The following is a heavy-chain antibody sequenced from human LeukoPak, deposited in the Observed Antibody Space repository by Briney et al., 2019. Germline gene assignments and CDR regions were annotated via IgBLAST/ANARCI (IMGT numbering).Heavy chain of an antibody. CDR2: INSDGCST. J-gene: IGHJ4*02. CDR1: GFIFSSYW. V-gene: IGHV3-74*01. D-gene: IGHD6-19*01. CDR3: ARLLIAVAGSAQDY. Sequence: GGPLRLSCAASGFIFSSYWMHWVRQAPGKGMVWVSRINSDGCSTSYADSVKGRFTISRENAKNTVYLKMNSLRAEDTALYYCARLLIAVAGSAQDYGARGTLVSVS.